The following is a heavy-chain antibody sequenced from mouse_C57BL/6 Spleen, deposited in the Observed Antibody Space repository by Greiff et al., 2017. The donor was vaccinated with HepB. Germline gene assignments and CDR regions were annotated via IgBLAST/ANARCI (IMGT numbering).Heavy chain of an antibody. CDR2: IDPEDGET. V-gene: IGHV14-2*01. CDR3: ARSLDGYYYFDY. D-gene: IGHD2-3*01. Sequence: DVKLVESGAELVKPGASVKLSCTASGFNIKDYYMHWVKQRTEQGLEWIGRIDPEDGETKYAPKFQGKATITADTSSNTAYLQLSSLTSEDTAVYYCARSLDGYYYFDYWGQGTTLTVSS. CDR1: GFNIKDYY. J-gene: IGHJ2*01.